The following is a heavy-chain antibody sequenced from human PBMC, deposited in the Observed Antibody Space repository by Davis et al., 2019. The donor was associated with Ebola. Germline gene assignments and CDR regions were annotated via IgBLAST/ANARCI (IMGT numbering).Heavy chain of an antibody. CDR2: ISPTSGST. J-gene: IGHJ4*02. Sequence: AASVKVSCKASGYTFTGYYMHWVRQAPGQGLEWMGIISPTSGSTNYALKFRDRVTVTRDTSTSTVYMELRGLRSEDTAVYYCARDTRDYQFDSSGYLHYWGQGTLVTVSS. CDR3: ARDTRDYQFDSSGYLHY. V-gene: IGHV1-46*01. CDR1: GYTFTGYY. D-gene: IGHD6-19*01.